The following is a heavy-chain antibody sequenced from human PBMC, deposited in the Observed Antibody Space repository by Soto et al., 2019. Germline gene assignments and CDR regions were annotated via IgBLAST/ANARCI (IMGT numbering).Heavy chain of an antibody. J-gene: IGHJ4*02. CDR3: AREYCTHSGCSPCFDY. V-gene: IGHV1-2*02. Sequence: GASVKVSCKASGYSFTGYSMHWVRQAPGQGLEWMGWINGNSGGTKYAQKFQGRVTMTRDTYIITAYMELSRLTSDDTAVYYCAREYCTHSGCSPCFDYWGQGTLGTVSS. D-gene: IGHD2-8*01. CDR1: GYSFTGYS. CDR2: INGNSGGT.